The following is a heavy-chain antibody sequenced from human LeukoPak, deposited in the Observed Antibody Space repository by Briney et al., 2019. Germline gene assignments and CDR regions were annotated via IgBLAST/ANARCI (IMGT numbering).Heavy chain of an antibody. J-gene: IGHJ4*02. Sequence: PGGSLRLSCAASGFTFSNFNMNWVRQAPGKGLEWVSFISNSGSYIYYADSVKGRFTISRDNAKNSLYLQMDNLRAEDTAVYYCARIPSPYYYDSSGYQWGQGTLVTVSS. CDR1: GFTFSNFN. CDR3: ARIPSPYYYDSSGYQ. D-gene: IGHD3-22*01. V-gene: IGHV3-21*01. CDR2: ISNSGSYI.